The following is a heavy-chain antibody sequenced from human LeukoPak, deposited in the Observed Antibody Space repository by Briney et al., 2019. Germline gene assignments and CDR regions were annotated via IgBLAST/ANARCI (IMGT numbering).Heavy chain of an antibody. Sequence: GGSLRLSCAASGFSFSNYARSWVRQAPARGPEWVAGIRGGGNTFYADSVKGRFTLSRDDSRNTVYLQLNNLRVEDTAIYYCAKANWVSNADAVWWGQGTQVPVSS. CDR3: AKANWVSNADAVW. V-gene: IGHV3-23*01. D-gene: IGHD1-1*01. J-gene: IGHJ4*02. CDR2: IRGGGNT. CDR1: GFSFSNYA.